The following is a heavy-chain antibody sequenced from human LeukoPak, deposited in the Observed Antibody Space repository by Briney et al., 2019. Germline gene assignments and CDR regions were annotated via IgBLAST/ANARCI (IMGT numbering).Heavy chain of an antibody. J-gene: IGHJ4*02. CDR2: IYYSGSTNSGST. D-gene: IGHD4-11*01. V-gene: IGHV4-59*01. Sequence: PSETLSLTCTVSGASISNFYWNWIRQPPGKGLEWIGNIYYSGSTNSGSTDYNPSLKSRVTISVDTSKNQFSLKLTSVTVADTAVYYCASFSARGADYRYFDYWGQGTLVTVSS. CDR3: ASFSARGADYRYFDY. CDR1: GASISNFY.